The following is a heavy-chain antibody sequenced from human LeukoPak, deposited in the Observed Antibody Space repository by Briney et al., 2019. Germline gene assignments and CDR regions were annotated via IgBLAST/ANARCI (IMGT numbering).Heavy chain of an antibody. CDR1: GFTFRSYG. CDR3: ARDSPPDY. V-gene: IGHV3-30*02. Sequence: GGSLRLSCAASGFTFRSYGMHWVRQAPGKGLEWVAFTRYDGNNKYYADSVKGRFTISRDNSKNTVYLQMNSLRAEDTAVYYCARDSPPDYWGQGTLVTVSS. CDR2: TRYDGNNK. J-gene: IGHJ4*02.